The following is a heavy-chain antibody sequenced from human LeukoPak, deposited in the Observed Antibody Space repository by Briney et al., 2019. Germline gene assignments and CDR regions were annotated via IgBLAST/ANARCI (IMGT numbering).Heavy chain of an antibody. Sequence: ASVKVSCKASGYTFTSYAMNWVRQAPGQGLEWMGWINANTGNPTYAQGFTGRFVFSLDTSVSTAYLQISSLKAEDTAVYYCAILPYYDFWNGYSLEWGQGTLVTVSS. D-gene: IGHD3-3*01. V-gene: IGHV7-4-1*02. J-gene: IGHJ4*02. CDR1: GYTFTSYA. CDR2: INANTGNP. CDR3: AILPYYDFWNGYSLE.